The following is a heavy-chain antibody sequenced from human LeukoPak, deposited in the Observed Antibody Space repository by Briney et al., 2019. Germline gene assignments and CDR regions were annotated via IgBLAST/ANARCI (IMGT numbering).Heavy chain of an antibody. J-gene: IGHJ4*02. V-gene: IGHV4-39*07. D-gene: IGHD6-13*01. Sequence: SETLSLTCTVSGGSISSSSYYWGWIRQPPGKGLEWIGSIYYSGSTYYNPSLKSRVTISVDTSRNQFSLKLSSVTAADTAVYYCAIHQQLDDYWGQGTLVTVSS. CDR1: GGSISSSSYY. CDR3: AIHQQLDDY. CDR2: IYYSGST.